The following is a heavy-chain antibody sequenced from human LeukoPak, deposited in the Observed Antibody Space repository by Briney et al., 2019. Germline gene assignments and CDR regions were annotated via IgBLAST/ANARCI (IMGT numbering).Heavy chain of an antibody. J-gene: IGHJ3*02. V-gene: IGHV3-21*01. CDR2: ISSSSGYI. CDR3: TREGPNDAFDI. CDR1: GFTFSSYS. Sequence: TGGSLRLSCATSGFTFSSYSMDWVRQAPGKGLEWVSSISSSSGYIYYADSVEVRFTISRDNAKNSVYLLMNNLRAEDTAVYYCTREGPNDAFDIWGQGTMVTVSS.